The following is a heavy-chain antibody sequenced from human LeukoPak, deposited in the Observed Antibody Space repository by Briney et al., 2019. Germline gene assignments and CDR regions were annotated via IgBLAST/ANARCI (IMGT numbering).Heavy chain of an antibody. J-gene: IGHJ4*02. CDR1: GGSISGGDYY. D-gene: IGHD4-17*01. V-gene: IGHV4-30-4*01. Sequence: PSETLSLTCTVSGGSISGGDYYWSWIRQPPGKGLEWIGYIYYSGSTYYDPSLKSRVTISVDTSKNQFSLKLSSVTAADTAVYYCARDSRGTTVTYFDYWGQGTLVTVSS. CDR3: ARDSRGTTVTYFDY. CDR2: IYYSGST.